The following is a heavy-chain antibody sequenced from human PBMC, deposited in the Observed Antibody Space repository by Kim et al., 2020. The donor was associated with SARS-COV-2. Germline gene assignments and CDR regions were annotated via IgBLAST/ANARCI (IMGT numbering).Heavy chain of an antibody. Sequence: GGSLRLSCAASGFTFSSYWMSWVRQAPGKGLEWVANIKQDGSEKYYVDSVKGRFTISRDNAKNSLYLQMNSLRAEDTAVYYCARDVRWFGELLNWFDPWGQGTLVTASS. D-gene: IGHD3-10*01. CDR1: GFTFSSYW. CDR3: ARDVRWFGELLNWFDP. CDR2: IKQDGSEK. J-gene: IGHJ5*02. V-gene: IGHV3-7*01.